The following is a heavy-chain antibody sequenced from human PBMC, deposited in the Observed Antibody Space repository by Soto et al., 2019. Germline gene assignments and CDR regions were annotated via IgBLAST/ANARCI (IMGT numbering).Heavy chain of an antibody. D-gene: IGHD4-17*01. J-gene: IGHJ6*02. CDR2: ILPIFGTA. Sequence: QVQLVQSGADVKKSGSSVKVPCEASGGTFSSYTLSRVRQAPGQGPAWMGGILPIFGTANYAQKFQGRVTLTAAKSTSSVSMELGILRSEDTAVYNCAIDSRDWVTTLRTHDGMDVLGQGTTVTVSS. CDR1: GGTFSSYT. V-gene: IGHV1-69*06. CDR3: AIDSRDWVTTLRTHDGMDV.